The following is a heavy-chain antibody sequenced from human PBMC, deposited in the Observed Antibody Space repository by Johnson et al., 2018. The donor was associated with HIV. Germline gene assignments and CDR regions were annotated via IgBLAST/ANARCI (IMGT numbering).Heavy chain of an antibody. J-gene: IGHJ3*01. CDR3: AKVLLPMIAPSNAFDF. V-gene: IGHV3-30*02. Sequence: QVQLVESGGGVVQPGGSLRLSCAASGFTFSSYGMHWVRQAPGKVLEWVAFIRYDGSNKYYADSVKGRFTISRDNAKNSLYLQMTSLRAEDTALYYCAKVLLPMIAPSNAFDFWGQGTRATVS. CDR1: GFTFSSYG. CDR2: IRYDGSNK. D-gene: IGHD2/OR15-2a*01.